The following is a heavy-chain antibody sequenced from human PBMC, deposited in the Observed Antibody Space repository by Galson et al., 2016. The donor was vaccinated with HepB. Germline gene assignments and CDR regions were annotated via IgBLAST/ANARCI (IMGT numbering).Heavy chain of an antibody. CDR1: GFSFTKYW. J-gene: IGHJ4*02. Sequence: SLRLSCATSGFSFTKYWMHWVRQAPGKGLVWVSRINFGGTDTNYADSVKGRFATSRDNAKNTLYLHMNRLRPEDTAVYYCVRDDPTVWELFDYWGQGTLVTVSS. CDR3: VRDDPTVWELFDY. D-gene: IGHD1-26*01. CDR2: INFGGTDT. V-gene: IGHV3-74*01.